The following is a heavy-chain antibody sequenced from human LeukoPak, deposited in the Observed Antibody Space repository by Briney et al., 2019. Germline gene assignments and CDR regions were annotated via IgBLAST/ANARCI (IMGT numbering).Heavy chain of an antibody. V-gene: IGHV3-48*04. Sequence: GSLRLSCAASGFTFSSYSMNWVRQAPGKGLEWVSYISSSSSTIYYADSVKGRFTISRDNAKNSLYLQMNSLRAEDTAVYYCARDRPVDPFDYWGQGTLVTVSS. CDR1: GFTFSSYS. D-gene: IGHD4-23*01. CDR3: ARDRPVDPFDY. CDR2: ISSSSSTI. J-gene: IGHJ4*02.